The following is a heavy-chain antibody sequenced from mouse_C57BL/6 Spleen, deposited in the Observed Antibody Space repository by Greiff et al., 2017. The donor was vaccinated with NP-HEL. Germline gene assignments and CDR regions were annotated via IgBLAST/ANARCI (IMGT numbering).Heavy chain of an antibody. D-gene: IGHD1-1*01. CDR1: GFTFSSYA. V-gene: IGHV5-4*01. J-gene: IGHJ1*03. CDR3: ASYYYGSSYWYFDV. Sequence: EVHLVESGGGLVKPGGSLKLSCAASGFTFSSYAMSWVRQTPEKRLEWVATISDGGSYTYYPDNVKGRFTISRDNAKNNLYLQMSHLKSEDTAMYYCASYYYGSSYWYFDVWGTGTTVTVSS. CDR2: ISDGGSYT.